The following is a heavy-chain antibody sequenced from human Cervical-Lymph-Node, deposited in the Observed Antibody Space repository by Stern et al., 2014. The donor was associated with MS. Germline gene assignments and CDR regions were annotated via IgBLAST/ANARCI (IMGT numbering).Heavy chain of an antibody. V-gene: IGHV1-2*02. D-gene: IGHD3-3*01. CDR1: GYTFTGHH. Sequence: QLVQSGAEVKKPGASVKVSCKASGYTFTGHHMHWVRQAPGQGLEWMGWINPESGGSNYAQKFQGRVTMTWDTSITTAFMEVRSLRSDDTAVYYCARGATIFGVAYPHFCDYWGQGSLVTVSS. CDR3: ARGATIFGVAYPHFCDY. J-gene: IGHJ4*02. CDR2: INPESGGS.